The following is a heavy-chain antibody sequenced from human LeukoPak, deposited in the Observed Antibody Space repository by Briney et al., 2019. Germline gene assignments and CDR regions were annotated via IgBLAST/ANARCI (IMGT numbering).Heavy chain of an antibody. CDR3: ARGGAYGMMGY. CDR2: IINTGRTI. CDR1: GFSFSSFE. V-gene: IGHV3-48*03. D-gene: IGHD4-17*01. Sequence: GGSLRLSCAASGFSFSSFEMKWVRQAPGKGLEWLSYIINTGRTIYYADSVKGRFTISRDNAKNSLYLQMNSLRGEDTAIYYCARGGAYGMMGYWGQGTLVTVSS. J-gene: IGHJ4*02.